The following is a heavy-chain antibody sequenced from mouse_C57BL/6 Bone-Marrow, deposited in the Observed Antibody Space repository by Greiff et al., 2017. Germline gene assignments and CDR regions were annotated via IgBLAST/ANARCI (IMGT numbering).Heavy chain of an antibody. Sequence: QVHVKQPGAELVKPGASVKLSCKASGYTFTSYWMQWVKQRPGQGLEWIGEIDPSDSYTNYNQKFKGKATLTVDTSSSTAYMQLSSLTSEDSAVYYCARTYGYSYAMDYWGQGTSVTVSS. CDR3: ARTYGYSYAMDY. J-gene: IGHJ4*01. D-gene: IGHD2-2*01. V-gene: IGHV1-50*01. CDR1: GYTFTSYW. CDR2: IDPSDSYT.